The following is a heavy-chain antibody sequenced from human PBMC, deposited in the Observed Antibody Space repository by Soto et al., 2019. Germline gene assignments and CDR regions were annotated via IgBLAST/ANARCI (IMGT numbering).Heavy chain of an antibody. CDR1: GGSISSGGYY. CDR2: IYYSGST. D-gene: IGHD1-26*01. CDR3: ARDTWEPQPLHKYFDY. J-gene: IGHJ4*02. Sequence: SETLSLTCTVSGGSISSGGYYWSWIRQHPGKGLEWIGYIYYSGSTYYNPSLKSRVTISVDTSKNQFSLKLSSVTAADTAVYYRARDTWEPQPLHKYFDYWGQGTLVTVPS. V-gene: IGHV4-31*03.